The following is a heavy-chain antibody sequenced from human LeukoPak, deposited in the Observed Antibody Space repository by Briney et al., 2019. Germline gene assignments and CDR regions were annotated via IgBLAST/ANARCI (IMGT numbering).Heavy chain of an antibody. V-gene: IGHV4-30-2*01. CDR1: GGSINSGDYY. D-gene: IGHD4-17*01. Sequence: SETLSLTCTVSGGSINSGDYYWSWIRQPPGKGLEWIGYIYHSGSTNYNPSLRSRVTISVDTSKNQFSLKLSSVTAADTAVYYCASPTTVGIWGQGTMVTVSS. CDR3: ASPTTVGI. J-gene: IGHJ3*02. CDR2: IYHSGST.